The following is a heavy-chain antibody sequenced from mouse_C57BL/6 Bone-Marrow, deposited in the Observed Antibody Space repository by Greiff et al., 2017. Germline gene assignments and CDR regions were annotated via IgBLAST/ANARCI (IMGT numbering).Heavy chain of an antibody. CDR1: GFNIKDDY. CDR2: IDPENGDT. D-gene: IGHD2-2*01. J-gene: IGHJ1*03. Sequence: VQLQQSGAELVRPGASVKLSCTASGFNIKDDYMHWVKQRPEQGLEWIGWIDPENGDTEYASKFQGKATITADTSSNTAYLQLSSLTYEDTAVYYCTTKGYDGGWYFDVWGTGTTVTVSS. V-gene: IGHV14-4*01. CDR3: TTKGYDGGWYFDV.